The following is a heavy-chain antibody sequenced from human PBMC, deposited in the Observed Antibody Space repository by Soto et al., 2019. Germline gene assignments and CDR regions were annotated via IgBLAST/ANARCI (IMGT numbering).Heavy chain of an antibody. CDR1: SGFISSGDYY. J-gene: IGHJ6*01. D-gene: IGHD4-17*01. CDR2: IYYSGST. V-gene: IGHV4-30-4*01. Sequence: QVQLQETGPGLVKPSQTLSLTCTVSSGFISSGDYYWSWFRQPPGKGLEWNGNIYYSGSTYYNPSLNSRVTISVDTSKYQFPMKLSSVTAADTAVYYCASHDYAHYGIDVW. CDR3: ASHDYAHYGIDV.